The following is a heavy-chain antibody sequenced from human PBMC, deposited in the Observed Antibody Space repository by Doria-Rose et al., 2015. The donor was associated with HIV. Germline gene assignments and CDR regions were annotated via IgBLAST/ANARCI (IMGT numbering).Heavy chain of an antibody. J-gene: IGHJ4*02. D-gene: IGHD3-3*01. CDR2: TYYTGTS. CDR3: ARMGSYRELDY. CDR1: GASVSSRGYY. Sequence: QVQLQESCPGLVKPSETLSLTCSVSGASVSSRGYYWNWIRQVPGKGLESLGYTYYTGTSDYSPSLKSRLNMAVDTSKNQFSLKLSFVTVVDTAVYYCARMGSYRELDYWGQGALVSVST. V-gene: IGHV4-31*03.